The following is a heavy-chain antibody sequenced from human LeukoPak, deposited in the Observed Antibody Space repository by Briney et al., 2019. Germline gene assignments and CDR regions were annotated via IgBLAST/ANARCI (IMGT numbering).Heavy chain of an antibody. V-gene: IGHV4-34*01. Sequence: SETLSLTCAVYSGSFSGYYWSWIRQPPGKGLEWIGEINHSGSTNYNPSLKSRVTISVDTSKNQFSLKLSSVTAADTAVYYCARAAGTTYYYYYMDVWGKGTTVTVSS. CDR3: ARAAGTTYYYYYMDV. J-gene: IGHJ6*03. D-gene: IGHD1-7*01. CDR2: INHSGST. CDR1: SGSFSGYY.